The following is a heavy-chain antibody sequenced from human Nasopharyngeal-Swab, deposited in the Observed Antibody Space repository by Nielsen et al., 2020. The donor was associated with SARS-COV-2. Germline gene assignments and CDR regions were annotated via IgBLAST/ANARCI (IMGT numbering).Heavy chain of an antibody. CDR2: ISYDGSNK. J-gene: IGHJ4*02. Sequence: VREAPGKGLEWVAVISYDGSNKYYADSVKGRFTISRDNSKNTLYLQMNSLRAEDTAVYYCASFDILTGYGAYWGQGTLVTVSS. D-gene: IGHD3-9*01. V-gene: IGHV3-30-3*01. CDR3: ASFDILTGYGAY.